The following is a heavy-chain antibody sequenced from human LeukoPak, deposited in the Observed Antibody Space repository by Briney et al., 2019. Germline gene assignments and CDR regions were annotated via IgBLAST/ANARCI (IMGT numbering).Heavy chain of an antibody. CDR2: ISWNSGSI. CDR3: AKEVGYSTGHFDY. V-gene: IGHV3-9*01. J-gene: IGHJ4*02. Sequence: GGSLRLSCAASGFTFDDYAMHWVRQAPGKGLEWVSGISWNSGSIGYADSVKGRFTISRDNAKNSLYLQMNCLRAEDTALYYCAKEVGYSTGHFDYWGQGTLVTVSS. D-gene: IGHD5-18*01. CDR1: GFTFDDYA.